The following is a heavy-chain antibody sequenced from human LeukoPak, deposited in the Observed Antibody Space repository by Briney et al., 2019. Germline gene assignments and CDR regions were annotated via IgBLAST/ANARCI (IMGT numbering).Heavy chain of an antibody. V-gene: IGHV3-21*01. J-gene: IGHJ6*03. D-gene: IGHD1/OR15-1a*01. CDR2: ISSSSSYI. CDR1: GFTFSSYS. CDR3: ARTVNNYFHYYMDV. Sequence: GGSLRLSCAASGFTFSSYSMNWVRQAPGKGLEWVSSISSSSSYIYYADSVKGRFTISRDNAKNSLYLQMNSLRAEDTAVYYCARTVNNYFHYYMDVWGKGTTVTISS.